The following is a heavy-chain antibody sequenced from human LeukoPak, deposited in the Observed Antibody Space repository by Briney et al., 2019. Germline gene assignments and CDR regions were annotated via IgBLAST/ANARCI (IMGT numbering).Heavy chain of an antibody. V-gene: IGHV4-4*02. D-gene: IGHD2-2*01. CDR3: ARVRKYQLLQLGFDP. J-gene: IGHJ5*02. CDR1: GGSISSDNW. CDR2: IYHSGST. Sequence: PSGTLSLTCTVSGGSISSDNWWSWVRQPPGKGLEWIGEIYHSGSTNYNPSLKSRVTISVDTSKNQFSLKLSSVTAADTAVYYCARVRKYQLLQLGFDPWGQGTLVTVSS.